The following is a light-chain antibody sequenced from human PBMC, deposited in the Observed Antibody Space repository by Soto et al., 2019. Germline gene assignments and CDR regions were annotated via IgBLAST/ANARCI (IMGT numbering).Light chain of an antibody. CDR3: LLAYNDAWV. CDR1: TGGVTSGHY. V-gene: IGLV7-46*01. CDR2: DTS. Sequence: QAVVTQEPSLTVSPGGTVTLTCGSSTGGVTSGHYPHWFQKKPGQAPMTLIHDTSNKHSWTPARFSGSLLGGKAALTLSGAQPEDEAEYSCLLAYNDAWVFGGGTQLTVL. J-gene: IGLJ2*01.